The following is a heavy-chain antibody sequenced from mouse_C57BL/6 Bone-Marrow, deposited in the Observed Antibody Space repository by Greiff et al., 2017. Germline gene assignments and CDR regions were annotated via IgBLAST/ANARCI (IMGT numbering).Heavy chain of an antibody. Sequence: QVQLQQSGAELVRPGTSVTVSCKASGYAFTNYLIEWVKQRPGQGLEWIGVINPGSGGTNYNEKFKGKATLTADNSSSTAYMPLSSLTSEVSVVYFCARLGTTVVSHWYVDVWGTGTTVTVSS. CDR2: INPGSGGT. V-gene: IGHV1-54*01. D-gene: IGHD1-1*01. J-gene: IGHJ1*03. CDR1: GYAFTNYL. CDR3: ARLGTTVVSHWYVDV.